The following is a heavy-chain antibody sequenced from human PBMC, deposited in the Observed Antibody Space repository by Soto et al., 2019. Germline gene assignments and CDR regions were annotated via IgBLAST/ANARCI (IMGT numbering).Heavy chain of an antibody. J-gene: IGHJ4*02. Sequence: PSETLSLTCAVYGGSFSGYYWSWIRQPPGKGLEWIGEINHSGSTNYNPSLKSRVTISVDTSKNQFSLKLSSVTAADTAVYYCARGRGVAAAGTRFVYWGQGTLVPAPQ. CDR2: INHSGST. D-gene: IGHD6-13*01. V-gene: IGHV4-34*01. CDR3: ARGRGVAAAGTRFVY. CDR1: GGSFSGYY.